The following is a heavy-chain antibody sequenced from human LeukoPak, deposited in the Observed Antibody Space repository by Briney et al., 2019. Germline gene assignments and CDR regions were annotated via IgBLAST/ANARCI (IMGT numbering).Heavy chain of an antibody. CDR3: TKLVGASPLDY. CDR1: GFTFTNYA. D-gene: IGHD1-26*01. CDR2: IVRGGGST. Sequence: GGSLRLSCAASGFTFTNYAMYSLSSVRQAPGKGLQCVSCIVRGGGSTYYADSVKGRFTISRDNSKNTLYLQMNSLRAEDTAVYYCTKLVGASPLDYWGQGTLVTVSS. V-gene: IGHV3-23*01. J-gene: IGHJ4*02.